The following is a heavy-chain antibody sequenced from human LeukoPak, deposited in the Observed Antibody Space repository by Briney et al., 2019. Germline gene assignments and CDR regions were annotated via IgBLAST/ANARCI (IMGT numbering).Heavy chain of an antibody. CDR3: ATDRGWRTSGYYLYYFEY. J-gene: IGHJ4*02. Sequence: GGSLRLSCAASGFTFSSYAMHWVRQAPGKGLEWVAVISYDGSNKYYADSVKGRFTISRDNSKNTLYLQMSSLRAEDTAVYYCATDRGWRTSGYYLYYFEYWGQGTLVTFSS. CDR2: ISYDGSNK. V-gene: IGHV3-30-3*01. D-gene: IGHD3-3*01. CDR1: GFTFSSYA.